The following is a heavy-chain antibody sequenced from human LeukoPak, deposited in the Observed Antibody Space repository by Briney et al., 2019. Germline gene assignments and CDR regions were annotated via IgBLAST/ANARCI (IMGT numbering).Heavy chain of an antibody. D-gene: IGHD3-3*01. Sequence: PGGCLRLSRAVSGFSTRSYWMSSVRQAPGKGLEWVSNIKEDGSDKYYVESVKGRFTISRDNAKNSLYLQMNSLRAEDTAVYYCARDFAYWGQGTLVTVSS. CDR3: ARDFAY. CDR2: IKEDGSDK. CDR1: GFSTRSYW. J-gene: IGHJ4*02. V-gene: IGHV3-7*05.